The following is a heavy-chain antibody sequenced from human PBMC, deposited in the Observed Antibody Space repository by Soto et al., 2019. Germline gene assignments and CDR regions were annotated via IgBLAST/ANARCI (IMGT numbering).Heavy chain of an antibody. Sequence: ESGGGVVQPGRSLRLSCAASGFTFSSYAMHWVRQAPGKGLEWVAVISYDGSNKYYADSVKGRFTISRDNSKNTLYLQMNSLRAEDTAVYYCAGGYYGMDVWGQGTTVTVSS. V-gene: IGHV3-30-3*01. J-gene: IGHJ6*02. CDR2: ISYDGSNK. CDR1: GFTFSSYA. CDR3: AGGYYGMDV.